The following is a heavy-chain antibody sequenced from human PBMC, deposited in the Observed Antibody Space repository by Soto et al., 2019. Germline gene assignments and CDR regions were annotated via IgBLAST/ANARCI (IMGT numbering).Heavy chain of an antibody. J-gene: IGHJ5*02. CDR3: ARDWDSSGLFDP. CDR1: GASITTYY. CDR2: ISYSGSS. D-gene: IGHD3-10*01. V-gene: IGHV4-59*01. Sequence: SETLSLTCSVSGASITTYYWSWIRQPPGKGLEWIGSISYSGSSKYNPSLESRVMISLDTSKNQFSLRLTSVTAADTALYYCARDWDSSGLFDPWGQGALVTVSS.